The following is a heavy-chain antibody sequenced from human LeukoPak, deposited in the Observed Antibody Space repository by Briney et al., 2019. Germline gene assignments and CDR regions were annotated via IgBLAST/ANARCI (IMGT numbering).Heavy chain of an antibody. CDR1: GGSISSYC. D-gene: IGHD1-26*01. CDR3: ARHEGRATGVGY. V-gene: IGHV4-59*08. CDR2: IYYSGST. Sequence: SETLSLTCTVPGGSISSYCWSWIRQPPGKGLEWIGYIYYSGSTNYNPSLKSRVTISVDTSKNQFSLKLSSVTAADTAVYYCARHEGRATGVGYWGQGTLVTVSS. J-gene: IGHJ4*02.